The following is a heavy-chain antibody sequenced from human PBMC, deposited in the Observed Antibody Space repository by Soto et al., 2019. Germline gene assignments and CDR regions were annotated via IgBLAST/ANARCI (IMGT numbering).Heavy chain of an antibody. CDR1: GGSINSGRSS. CDR2: IHHSGST. Sequence: PSETLSLTCPVSGGSINSGRSSWNWIRQAPGKGLEWIGNIHHSGSTYYNPSLESRVTISIDTSKNQFSLRLTSVTAADTAIYYCARDISASDGDYWGQGTLVTVSS. V-gene: IGHV4-39*07. J-gene: IGHJ4*02. CDR3: ARDISASDGDY. D-gene: IGHD2-21*01.